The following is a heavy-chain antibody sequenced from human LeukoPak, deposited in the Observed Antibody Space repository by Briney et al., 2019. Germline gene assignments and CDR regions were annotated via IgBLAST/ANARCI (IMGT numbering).Heavy chain of an antibody. J-gene: IGHJ3*02. CDR3: ARDPVRYFEAFDI. Sequence: GGSLRLSCAASGFTFSSYSMNWVRQAPGKGLEWVSSISSSYIYYADSVKGRFTISRDNAKNSLYLQMNSLRAEDTAVYYCARDPVRYFEAFDIWGQGTMVTVSS. CDR1: GFTFSSYS. CDR2: ISSSYI. D-gene: IGHD3-9*01. V-gene: IGHV3-21*01.